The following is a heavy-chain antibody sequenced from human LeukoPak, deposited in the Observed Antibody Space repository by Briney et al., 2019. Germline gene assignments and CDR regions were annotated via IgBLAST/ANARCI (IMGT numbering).Heavy chain of an antibody. J-gene: IGHJ3*02. D-gene: IGHD4-17*01. CDR2: ISAYNGNT. CDR3: ARFPTSYGDYGWKAFDI. CDR1: GYTFTSYG. Sequence: ASVKVSCKASGYTFTSYGISWVRQAPGQGLEWMGWISAYNGNTNYAQKLQGRVTMTTDTSTSTAYMELRSLRSEDTAVYYCARFPTSYGDYGWKAFDIWGQGTMVTVSS. V-gene: IGHV1-18*01.